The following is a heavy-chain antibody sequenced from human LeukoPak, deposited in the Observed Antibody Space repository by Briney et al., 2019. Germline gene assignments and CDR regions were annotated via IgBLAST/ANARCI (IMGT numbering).Heavy chain of an antibody. D-gene: IGHD3-10*01. Sequence: PSETLSLTCAVSGGSISSGGYSWSWIRQPPGKGLEWIGYIYHSGSTYYNPSLKSRVTMSVDRSKNQFSLKLSSVTAADTAVYYCAREFVYGSGSYYDYWGQGTLVTVSS. CDR1: GGSISSGGYS. CDR2: IYHSGST. J-gene: IGHJ4*02. CDR3: AREFVYGSGSYYDY. V-gene: IGHV4-30-2*01.